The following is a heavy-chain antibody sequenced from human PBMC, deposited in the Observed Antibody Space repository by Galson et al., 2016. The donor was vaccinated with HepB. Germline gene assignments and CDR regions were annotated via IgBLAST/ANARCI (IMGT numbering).Heavy chain of an antibody. D-gene: IGHD5-18*01. CDR1: GFSLTSTGVA. J-gene: IGHJ5*02. CDR3: AHGGYTHGHGIYTWLDP. CDR2: IYWDGDQ. V-gene: IGHV2-5*02. Sequence: PALVKPTQTLTLTCTFSGFSLTSTGVAVAWIRQPPGKALEWLALIYWDGDQRYSPFLKNRLTITKDTSKIQVVLNMADMDPLDTATYFCAHGGYTHGHGIYTWLDPWGQGTLVTVSS.